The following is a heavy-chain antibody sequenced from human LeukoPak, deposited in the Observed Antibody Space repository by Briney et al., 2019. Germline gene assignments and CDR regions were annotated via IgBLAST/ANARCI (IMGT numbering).Heavy chain of an antibody. CDR1: GYTLTELS. CDR3: ATSERITMVRPLPFDP. V-gene: IGHV1-24*01. D-gene: IGHD3-10*01. Sequence: ASVKVSCTVSGYTLTELSMHWVRQAPGKGLEWMGGFDPEDGETIYAQKFQGRVTMTEDTSTDTAYMELSSLRSEDTAVYYCATSERITMVRPLPFDPWGQGTLVTVSS. J-gene: IGHJ5*02. CDR2: FDPEDGET.